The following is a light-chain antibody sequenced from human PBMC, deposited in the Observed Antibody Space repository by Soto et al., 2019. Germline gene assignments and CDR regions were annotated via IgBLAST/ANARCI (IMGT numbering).Light chain of an antibody. Sequence: DIQMTQSPSTLSAFVGDRVTITCRASQSINSWLAWYQQKPGKAPKLLIYKASSLQSGVPSRFSGSGSGTDFTLTISSLQPDDFATYYCQQYNTYWTFGQGTKVDIK. V-gene: IGKV1-5*03. J-gene: IGKJ1*01. CDR1: QSINSW. CDR3: QQYNTYWT. CDR2: KAS.